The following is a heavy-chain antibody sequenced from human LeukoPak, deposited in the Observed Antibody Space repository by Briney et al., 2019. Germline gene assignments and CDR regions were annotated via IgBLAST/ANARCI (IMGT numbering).Heavy chain of an antibody. CDR2: ISPDGTTT. V-gene: IGHV3-74*01. CDR1: GFTFSGYW. J-gene: IGHJ6*02. D-gene: IGHD2-8*02. CDR3: TRVLAGRSGLMDV. Sequence: GMSLRLSCAASGFTFSGYWMHWVRQAPGKGLVWVSRISPDGTTTNYADSAEGRFTISRDNAKNTLYLQMNGLRDEDAAVYYCTRVLAGRSGLMDVWGRGTAITVSS.